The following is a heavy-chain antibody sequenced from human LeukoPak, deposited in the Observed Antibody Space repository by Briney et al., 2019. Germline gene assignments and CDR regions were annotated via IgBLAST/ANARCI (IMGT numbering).Heavy chain of an antibody. V-gene: IGHV4-4*02. D-gene: IGHD2-15*01. Sequence: SETLSLTCAVSGGSISSSNWWSWVRQPPGKGLEWIGEIYHSGSTNYNPSLKSRVTISVDKSKNQFSLKPSSVTAADTAAYYCARDGPGCSGGSCLYYYYYYGMDVWGKGTTVTVSS. CDR2: IYHSGST. CDR1: GGSISSSNW. CDR3: ARDGPGCSGGSCLYYYYYYGMDV. J-gene: IGHJ6*04.